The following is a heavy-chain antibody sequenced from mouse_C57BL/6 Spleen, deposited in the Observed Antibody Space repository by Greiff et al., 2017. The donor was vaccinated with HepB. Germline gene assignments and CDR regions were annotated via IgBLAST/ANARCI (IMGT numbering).Heavy chain of an antibody. V-gene: IGHV5-4*01. CDR3: AREDDYDGTAFDY. CDR1: GFTFSSYA. D-gene: IGHD2-4*01. CDR2: ISDGGSYT. Sequence: EVQVVESGGGLVKPGGSLKLSCAASGFTFSSYAMSWVRQTPEKRLEWVATISDGGSYTYYPDNVKGRFTISRDNAKNNLYLQMSHLKSEDTAMYYCAREDDYDGTAFDYWGQGTTLTVSS. J-gene: IGHJ2*01.